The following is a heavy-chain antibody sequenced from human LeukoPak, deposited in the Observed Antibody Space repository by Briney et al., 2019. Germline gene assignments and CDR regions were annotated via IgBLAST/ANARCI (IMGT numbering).Heavy chain of an antibody. CDR1: GGFISGYH. CDR2: ISYTGTT. D-gene: IGHD5-12*01. CDR3: ARDLRSGYSPEGFSWLDP. V-gene: IGHV4-59*01. Sequence: SETLSLTCSVSGGFISGYHWSWIRQAPGQGLEWIGYISYTGTTNYNPSLKSRVIISVDTSRNQFSLMLSSVSAADTALYYCARDLRSGYSPEGFSWLDPWGQGTLVTVSS. J-gene: IGHJ5*02.